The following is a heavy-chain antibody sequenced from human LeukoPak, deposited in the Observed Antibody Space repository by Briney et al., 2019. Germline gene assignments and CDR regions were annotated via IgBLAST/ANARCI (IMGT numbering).Heavy chain of an antibody. CDR2: ISYDGSNK. Sequence: GRSLRLSCAASGFTFSSYAMHWVRQAPGKGLEWVAVISYDGSNKYYADSVKGRFTISRDNSKNTLYLQMNSLRAEDTAVYYCAAAPVWGSYRFDYWGQGTLVTVSS. J-gene: IGHJ4*02. D-gene: IGHD3-16*02. V-gene: IGHV3-30-3*02. CDR1: GFTFSSYA. CDR3: AAAPVWGSYRFDY.